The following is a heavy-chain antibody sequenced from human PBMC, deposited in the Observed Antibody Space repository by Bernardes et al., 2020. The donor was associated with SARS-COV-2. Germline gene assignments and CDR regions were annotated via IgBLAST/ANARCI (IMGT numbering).Heavy chain of an antibody. CDR3: ARVNHGYDFWSGYYFYYMDV. J-gene: IGHJ6*03. D-gene: IGHD3-3*01. CDR2: ISAYNGNT. Sequence: ASVKVSCKASGYTFTSYGISWVRQAPGQGLEWMGWISAYNGNTNYAQKLQGRVTMTTDTSTSTAYMELRSLRSDDTAVYYCARVNHGYDFWSGYYFYYMDVWGKGTTVTVSS. CDR1: GYTFTSYG. V-gene: IGHV1-18*01.